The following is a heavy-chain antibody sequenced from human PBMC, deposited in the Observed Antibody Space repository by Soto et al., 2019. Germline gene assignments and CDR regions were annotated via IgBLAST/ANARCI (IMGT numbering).Heavy chain of an antibody. CDR3: ARGGISHWAYFYYMDV. Sequence: SETLSLTCVVSGGSLSDYFWSWIRQPPGMAVEWIGEINHLGSINYNPSLKSRVTMSVDTSKNQFSLTLNSVTAADTATYFCARGGISHWAYFYYMDVCDRGTTVTVSS. J-gene: IGHJ6*03. CDR2: INHLGSI. D-gene: IGHD2-21*01. CDR1: GGSLSDYF. V-gene: IGHV4-34*01.